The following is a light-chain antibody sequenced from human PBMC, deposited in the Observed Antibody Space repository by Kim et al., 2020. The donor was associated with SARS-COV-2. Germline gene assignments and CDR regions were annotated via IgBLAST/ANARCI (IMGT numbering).Light chain of an antibody. CDR1: QSIANY. J-gene: IGKJ2*03. CDR3: QQSFSTPNS. CDR2: AAS. V-gene: IGKV1-39*01. Sequence: ASVGDRITITCRASQSIANYLNWFQQKPVKAPKLLIFAASNLQSGVSSRFSGRGSGTDFTLTINSLQPEDFATYYCQQSFSTPNSFGQGTKLEI.